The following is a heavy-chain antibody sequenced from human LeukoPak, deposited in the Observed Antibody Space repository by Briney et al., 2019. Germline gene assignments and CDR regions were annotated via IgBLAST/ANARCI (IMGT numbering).Heavy chain of an antibody. CDR1: GFTVSSNY. CDR2: IYSGGST. D-gene: IGHD3-10*01. Sequence: GGSLRLSCAASGFTVSSNYMSWVRQAPGNGLEWVSVIYSGGSTYYADSVKGRFTISRDNSKNTLYLQMNSLRAEDTAVYYCAAKPYYYGSGSFIYGMDVWGQGITVTVSS. CDR3: AAKPYYYGSGSFIYGMDV. V-gene: IGHV3-53*01. J-gene: IGHJ6*02.